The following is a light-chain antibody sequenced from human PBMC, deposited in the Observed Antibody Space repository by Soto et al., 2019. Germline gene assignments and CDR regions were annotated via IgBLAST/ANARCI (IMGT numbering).Light chain of an antibody. CDR1: QSVSTY. V-gene: IGKV3-11*01. J-gene: IGKJ4*01. CDR3: QQRSNWPST. Sequence: EIVLTQSPVTLSLSPGERATLSCRASQSVSTYLAWYQQKPGQAPRLLIYDAFKRATGIPARFSGSGSGTDFTLTISSLEPEDFAVYYCQQRSNWPSTFXGGTKVEIK. CDR2: DAF.